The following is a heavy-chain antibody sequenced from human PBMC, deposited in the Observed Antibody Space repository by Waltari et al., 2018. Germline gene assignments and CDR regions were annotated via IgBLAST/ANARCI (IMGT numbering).Heavy chain of an antibody. CDR3: ARLRSIAARYYFDY. D-gene: IGHD6-6*01. CDR2: IYYSGST. V-gene: IGHV4-39*01. CDR1: GGSISSSSYY. J-gene: IGHJ4*02. Sequence: QLQLQESGPGLVKPSETLSLTCTVSGGSISSSSYYWGWIRQPPGKGLEWIGSIYYSGSTYYNPSLKSRVTISVDTSKNQFSLKLSSVTAADTAVYYCARLRSIAARYYFDYWGQGTLVTVSS.